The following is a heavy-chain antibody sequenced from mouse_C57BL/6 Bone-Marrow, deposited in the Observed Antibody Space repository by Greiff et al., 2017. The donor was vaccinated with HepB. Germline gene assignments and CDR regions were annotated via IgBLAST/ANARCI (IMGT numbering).Heavy chain of an antibody. CDR2: IRLKSDNYAT. Sequence: DVQLQESGGGLVQPGGSMKLSCVASGFTFSNYWMNWVRQSPEKGLEWVAQIRLKSDNYATHYAESVKGRFTISRDDSKSSVYLQMNNLRAEDTGIYYCTGPTTVVARGYFDYWGQGTTLTVSS. CDR1: GFTFSNYW. J-gene: IGHJ2*01. CDR3: TGPTTVVARGYFDY. D-gene: IGHD1-1*01. V-gene: IGHV6-3*01.